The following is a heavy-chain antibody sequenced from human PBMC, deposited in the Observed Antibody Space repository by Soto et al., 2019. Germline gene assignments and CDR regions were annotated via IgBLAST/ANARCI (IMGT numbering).Heavy chain of an antibody. D-gene: IGHD6-6*01. CDR1: GDSVSSNSAA. Sequence: SQTLSLTCAISGDSVSSNSAAWNWIRQSPSRGLEWLGRTYYRSKWYNDYAVSVKSRITINPDTSKNQFSLQLNSVTPEDTAVYYCAREGSSIAARSYYYYGMDVWGQGTAVTVSS. CDR3: AREGSSIAARSYYYYGMDV. J-gene: IGHJ6*02. CDR2: TYYRSKWYN. V-gene: IGHV6-1*01.